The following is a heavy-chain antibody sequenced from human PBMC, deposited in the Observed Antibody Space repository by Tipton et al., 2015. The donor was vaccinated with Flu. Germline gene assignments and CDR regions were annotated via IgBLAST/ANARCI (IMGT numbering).Heavy chain of an antibody. CDR1: GFTFSSYA. D-gene: IGHD1-7*01. V-gene: IGHV3-23*01. CDR2: ISGSGGRT. CDR3: AADRVNWNYEYNYLGMDV. Sequence: SLRLSCAASGFTFSSYAMSWVRQAPGKGLEWVSGISGSGGRTKYADSVKGRFTISRDNSKNTLYLQMNSLRDEDTAVYYCAADRVNWNYEYNYLGMDVWGQGTTVTVSS. J-gene: IGHJ6*02.